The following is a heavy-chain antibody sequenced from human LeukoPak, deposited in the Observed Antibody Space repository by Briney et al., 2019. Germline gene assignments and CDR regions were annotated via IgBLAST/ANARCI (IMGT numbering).Heavy chain of an antibody. J-gene: IGHJ6*03. CDR1: GDTFSSYA. CDR3: ARGYAAFSYMDV. D-gene: IGHD2-15*01. Sequence: VASVKVSCKASGDTFSSYAISWVRQAPGQGLEWMGGIIPIFGTAHYAQKFQGRVTITTDESTSTAYMELSSLRSEDTAVYYCARGYAAFSYMDVWGKGTTVTVYS. V-gene: IGHV1-69*05. CDR2: IIPIFGTA.